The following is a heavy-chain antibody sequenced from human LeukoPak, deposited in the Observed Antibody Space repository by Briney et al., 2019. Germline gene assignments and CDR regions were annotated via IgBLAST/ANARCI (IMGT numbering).Heavy chain of an antibody. J-gene: IGHJ6*03. V-gene: IGHV1-8*03. CDR3: ARADYYYYMDV. CDR2: MNPNSGNT. Sequence: ASVKVSCKASGYTFTSYDINWVRQATGQGLEWMGWMNPNSGNTGYAQKFQGRVTITRNTSISTAYMELGSLRSEDTAVYYCARADYYYYMDVWGKGTTVTISS. CDR1: GYTFTSYD.